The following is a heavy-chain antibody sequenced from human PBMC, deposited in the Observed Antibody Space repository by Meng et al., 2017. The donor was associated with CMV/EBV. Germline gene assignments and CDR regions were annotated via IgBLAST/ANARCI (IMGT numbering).Heavy chain of an antibody. CDR1: GYTFTSYG. CDR3: AADILRITAGDY. V-gene: IGHV1-18*01. Sequence: ASVKVSCKASGYTFTSYGISWVRQAPGQGLEWMGDINPRTGGTDLAQRFQGSVTLTRDTSITTAYMEVRNLRSDDTAVYYCAADILRITAGDYWGQGTLVTVSS. D-gene: IGHD3-16*01. J-gene: IGHJ4*02. CDR2: INPRTGGT.